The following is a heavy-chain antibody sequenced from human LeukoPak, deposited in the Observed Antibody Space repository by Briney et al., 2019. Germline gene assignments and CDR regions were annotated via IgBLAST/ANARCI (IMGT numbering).Heavy chain of an antibody. CDR3: ARGYCRSTSCHEPPLYGMDV. J-gene: IGHJ6*02. Sequence: ASVKVSCKASGYTFTNYGFSWVRQAPGQGLEWMGWISTYSGNTNYAQQLQGRVTMASDTSTSTVYMELRSLRSDDTAVYYCARGYCRSTSCHEPPLYGMDVRGQGTTVIVS. D-gene: IGHD2-2*01. CDR1: GYTFTNYG. V-gene: IGHV1-18*04. CDR2: ISTYSGNT.